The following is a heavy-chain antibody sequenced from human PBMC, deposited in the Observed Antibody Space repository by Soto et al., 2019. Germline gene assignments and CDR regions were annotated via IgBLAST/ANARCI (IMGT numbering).Heavy chain of an antibody. Sequence: GGFLRRWGGAAGCNFSNTGMSWVRKVRGKVLEWLGRIKSKTDGGTPGYAAPVKGRFTISRDDSEATLFLQMNTLKTEHTAVYYCAKVTADSSAAASLEYWGQGILVSVS. CDR3: AKVTADSSAAASLEY. J-gene: IGHJ4*02. V-gene: IGHV3-15*01. D-gene: IGHD5-18*01. CDR2: IKSKTDGGTP. CDR1: GCNFSNTG.